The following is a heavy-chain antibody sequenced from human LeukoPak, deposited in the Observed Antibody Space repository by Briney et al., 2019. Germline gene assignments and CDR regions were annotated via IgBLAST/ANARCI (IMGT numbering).Heavy chain of an antibody. CDR2: IYYSGST. J-gene: IGHJ4*02. V-gene: IGHV4-59*01. Sequence: SETLPLTCTVSGGSISSYYWSWIRQPPGKGLEWIGYIYYSGSTNYNPSLKSRVTISVDTSKNQFSLKLSSVTAADTAVYYCARTHCSGGSCYSVNWGQGTLVTVSS. CDR1: GGSISSYY. CDR3: ARTHCSGGSCYSVN. D-gene: IGHD2-15*01.